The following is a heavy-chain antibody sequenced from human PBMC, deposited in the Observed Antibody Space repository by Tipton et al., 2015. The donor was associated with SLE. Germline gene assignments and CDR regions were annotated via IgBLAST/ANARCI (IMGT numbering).Heavy chain of an antibody. CDR1: GSSFSGYY. J-gene: IGHJ2*01. V-gene: IGHV4-34*01. CDR2: INHSGST. D-gene: IGHD3-3*01. Sequence: AGLVKPSETLSLSCTVYGSSFSGYYWTWIRQYPGKGLEWIGEINHSGSTNYAASLKSRVTISVDTSKNQFSLKLSSVTAADTAVYYCARAGYYDFWSGYYRPYWYFDLWGRGTLVTVSS. CDR3: ARAGYYDFWSGYYRPYWYFDL.